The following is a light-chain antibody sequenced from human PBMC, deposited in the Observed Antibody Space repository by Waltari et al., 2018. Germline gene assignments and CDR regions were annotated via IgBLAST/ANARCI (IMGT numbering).Light chain of an antibody. CDR1: QSLLYHVNNKDY. V-gene: IGKV4-1*01. CDR3: QQYFSTPYT. Sequence: VMTQSPDSLPVSLGERATINCRSSQSLLYHVNNKDYLAWFQQKSGQPPKLVMIWGSTRASGVPDRFSGGGSGTEFTLSISSLQAEDVAVYYCQQYFSTPYTFGQGTRVVIK. J-gene: IGKJ2*01. CDR2: WGS.